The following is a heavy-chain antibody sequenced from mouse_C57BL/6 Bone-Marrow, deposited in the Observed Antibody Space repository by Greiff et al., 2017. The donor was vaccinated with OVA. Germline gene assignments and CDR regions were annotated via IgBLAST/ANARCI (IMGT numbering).Heavy chain of an antibody. D-gene: IGHD2-5*01. CDR1: GYSFTGYY. CDR3: ARNSNYWCAY. CDR2: INPSTGGT. V-gene: IGHV1-42*01. Sequence: EVQLQQSGPELVKPGASVKISCKASGYSFTGYYMNWVKQSPEKSLEWIGEINPSTGGTTYNQKFKAKATLTVDKSSSTAYMQLKSLTSEDSAVYYCARNSNYWCAYWGQGTLVTVSA. J-gene: IGHJ3*01.